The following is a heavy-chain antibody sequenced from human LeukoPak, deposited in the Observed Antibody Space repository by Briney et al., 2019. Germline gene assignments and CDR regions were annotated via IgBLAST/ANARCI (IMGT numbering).Heavy chain of an antibody. D-gene: IGHD3-10*01. Sequence: SETLSLTCAVYGESFSGYYWTWIRQPPGKGLEWIGEFTHSGSTNYNPSLKSRVTISVDTSKNQFSLNLSSVTAADTAVYYCARPPYGSGSSKDYWGQGTLVTVSS. CDR3: ARPPYGSGSSKDY. CDR1: GESFSGYY. V-gene: IGHV4-34*01. CDR2: FTHSGST. J-gene: IGHJ4*02.